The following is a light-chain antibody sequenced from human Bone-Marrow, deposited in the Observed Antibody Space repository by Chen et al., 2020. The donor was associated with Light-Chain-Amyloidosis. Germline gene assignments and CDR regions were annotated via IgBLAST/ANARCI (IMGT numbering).Light chain of an antibody. CDR1: QTISSNY. CDR2: GSS. CDR3: QQYGTSPLT. J-gene: IGKJ4*01. Sequence: EILLTQSPGTLSLSPGEGANLSCRASQTISSNYLTWYQQKFGQAPSLLIYGSSSRATGIPDRFTGSGSGTDFTLTINRLETEDFAMYYCQQYGTSPLTFGGGTKVEIK. V-gene: IGKV3-20*01.